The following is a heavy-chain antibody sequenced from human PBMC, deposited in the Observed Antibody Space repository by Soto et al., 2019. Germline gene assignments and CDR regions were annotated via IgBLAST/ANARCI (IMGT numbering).Heavy chain of an antibody. CDR1: GFTFSTYW. CDR3: ARDGGYCGSSDCFTDAFDI. CDR2: INQDGTET. J-gene: IGHJ3*02. Sequence: PGGSLRLSCGASGFTFSTYWMSWVRQAPGKGLEWVANINQDGTETYYLDSVRGRSTISRDNARDSLYLEMNFLRAEDTAVYHCARDGGYCGSSDCFTDAFDIWGQGTMVTVSS. V-gene: IGHV3-7*03. D-gene: IGHD2-2*02.